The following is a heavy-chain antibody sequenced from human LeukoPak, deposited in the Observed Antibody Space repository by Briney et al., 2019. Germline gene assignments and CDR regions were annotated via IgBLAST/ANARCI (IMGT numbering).Heavy chain of an antibody. CDR1: GGTFSSYA. CDR2: IIPIFGTA. J-gene: IGHJ6*03. V-gene: IGHV1-69*05. Sequence: SVTVSCKASGGTFSSYAISWVRQAPGQGLEGMGGIIPIFGTANYAQKFQGRVTITTDESTSTAYMELSSLRSEDTAVYYCASTPDSGYYYYYMDVWGKGTTVTVSS. CDR3: ASTPDSGYYYYYMDV.